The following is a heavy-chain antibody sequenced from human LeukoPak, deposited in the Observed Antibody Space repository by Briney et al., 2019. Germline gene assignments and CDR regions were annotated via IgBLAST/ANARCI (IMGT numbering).Heavy chain of an antibody. CDR2: IYYSGST. CDR1: GGSISSGGYY. Sequence: SQTLSLTCTVSGGSISSGGYYWRWSRQHPGKGLEWIGYIYYSGSTYYNPSLKSRVNISVDTSQNQFSLQLSSVTAAHTAVYYCARDHPEYYYDSSGYYSGAFDIWGQGTMVTVSS. J-gene: IGHJ3*02. CDR3: ARDHPEYYYDSSGYYSGAFDI. D-gene: IGHD3-22*01. V-gene: IGHV4-31*03.